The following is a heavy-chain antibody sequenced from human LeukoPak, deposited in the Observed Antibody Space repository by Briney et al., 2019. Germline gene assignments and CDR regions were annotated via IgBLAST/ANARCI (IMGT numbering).Heavy chain of an antibody. Sequence: GASVKVSCKASGYTFTSYGISWVRQAPGQGLEWMGWISAYNGNTNYAQKLQGRVTMTTDTSTSTAYMELRSLRSDDTAVYYCALSSGYSRYYYYYYMDVWGKGTTVTVSS. J-gene: IGHJ6*03. D-gene: IGHD3-22*01. CDR2: ISAYNGNT. CDR1: GYTFTSYG. CDR3: ALSSGYSRYYYYYYMDV. V-gene: IGHV1-18*01.